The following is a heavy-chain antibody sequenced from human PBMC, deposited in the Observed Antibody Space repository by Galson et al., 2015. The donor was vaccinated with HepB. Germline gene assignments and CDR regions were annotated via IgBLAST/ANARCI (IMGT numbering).Heavy chain of an antibody. Sequence: SLRLSCATFGFTFKKYAMSWVRQAPGKGLEWVSAITDRGYTTSHADSVKGRFTISRDNSRNTVSLQMRSLTVEDTAVYYCARATRTYCGTDCPDAWVQGTEVTVSS. V-gene: IGHV3-23*01. J-gene: IGHJ4*02. D-gene: IGHD2-21*02. CDR1: GFTFKKYA. CDR3: ARATRTYCGTDCPDA. CDR2: ITDRGYTT.